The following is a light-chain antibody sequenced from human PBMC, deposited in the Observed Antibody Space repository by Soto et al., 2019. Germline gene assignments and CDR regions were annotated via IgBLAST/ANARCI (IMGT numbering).Light chain of an antibody. CDR2: GAS. Sequence: EIVMTQSPATLPVSPGEGATLSCRASQSVSSNLAWYQQKPGQAPRPLIYGASTRATGIPARFSGSGSGTEFTLTISSLQSEDFAVYYCQQYNNWPLTFGGGTKVDIK. CDR1: QSVSSN. J-gene: IGKJ4*01. CDR3: QQYNNWPLT. V-gene: IGKV3-15*01.